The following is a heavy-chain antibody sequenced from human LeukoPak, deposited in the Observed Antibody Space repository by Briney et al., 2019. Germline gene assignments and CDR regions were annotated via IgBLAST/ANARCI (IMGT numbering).Heavy chain of an antibody. CDR1: GYTFTSYY. CDR3: ARDEVEMATISGY. Sequence: EASVKVSCKASGYTFTSYYMHWVRQAPGQGLELMGIINPSGGSTSYAQKFQGRVTMTRDMSTSTVYMELSSLRSEDTAVYYCARDEVEMATISGYWGQGTLVTVSS. V-gene: IGHV1-46*01. D-gene: IGHD5-24*01. CDR2: INPSGGST. J-gene: IGHJ4*02.